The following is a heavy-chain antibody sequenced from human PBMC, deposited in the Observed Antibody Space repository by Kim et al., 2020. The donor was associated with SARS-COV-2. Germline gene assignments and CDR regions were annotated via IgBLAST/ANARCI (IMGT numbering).Heavy chain of an antibody. Sequence: ASVKVSCKASGYTFTSYGISWVRQAPGQGLEWMGWISAYNGNTNYAQKLQGRVTMTTDTSTSTAYMELRSLRSDDTAVYYCARDTRYCSSTSCSLYGMDVWGQGTTVTVSS. D-gene: IGHD2-2*01. CDR3: ARDTRYCSSTSCSLYGMDV. CDR1: GYTFTSYG. V-gene: IGHV1-18*01. CDR2: ISAYNGNT. J-gene: IGHJ6*02.